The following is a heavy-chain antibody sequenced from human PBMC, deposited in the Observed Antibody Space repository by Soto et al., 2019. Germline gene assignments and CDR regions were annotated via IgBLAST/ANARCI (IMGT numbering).Heavy chain of an antibody. CDR1: GYSFTSYW. CDR3: ARRGEYSNFDA. Sequence: PGESLKISCKGSGYSFTSYWIGWVRQMPGKGLEWMGINYPGDSDTRYSPALQGQVTISADKSISTAYLQWSSLKASDTVMYYCARRGEYSNFDAWGQGTLVTVSS. V-gene: IGHV5-51*01. J-gene: IGHJ5*02. CDR2: NYPGDSDT. D-gene: IGHD6-6*01.